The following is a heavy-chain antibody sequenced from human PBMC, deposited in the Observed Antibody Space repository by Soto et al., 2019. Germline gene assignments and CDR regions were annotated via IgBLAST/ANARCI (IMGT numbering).Heavy chain of an antibody. D-gene: IGHD6-19*01. Sequence: QVQLVESGGGVVQPGRSLGLSCAASGFTFSSYGMHWVRQAPGKGLEWVAVIWYDGSNKYYADSVKGRFTISRDNSKNTLYLQMNSLRAEDTAVYYCARGPYSSGWYIDYWGQGTLVTVSS. V-gene: IGHV3-33*01. CDR3: ARGPYSSGWYIDY. J-gene: IGHJ4*02. CDR2: IWYDGSNK. CDR1: GFTFSSYG.